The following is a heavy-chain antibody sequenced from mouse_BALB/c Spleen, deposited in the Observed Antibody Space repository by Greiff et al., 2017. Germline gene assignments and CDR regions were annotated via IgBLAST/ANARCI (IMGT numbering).Heavy chain of an antibody. CDR3: ARDGYDYAMDY. V-gene: IGHV5-6-3*01. Sequence: EVKLVESGGGLVQPGGSLKLSCAASGFTFSSYGMSWVRQTPDKRLELVATINSNGGSTYYPDSVKGRFTISRDNAKNTLYLQMSSLKSEDTAMYYCARDGYDYAMDYWGQGTSVTVSS. J-gene: IGHJ4*01. D-gene: IGHD2-2*01. CDR2: INSNGGST. CDR1: GFTFSSYG.